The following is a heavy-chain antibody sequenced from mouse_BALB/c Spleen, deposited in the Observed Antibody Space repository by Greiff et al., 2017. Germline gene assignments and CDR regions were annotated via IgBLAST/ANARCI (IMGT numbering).Heavy chain of an antibody. CDR3: ARGDRYDETWFAY. CDR1: GFTFSSYA. Sequence: DVMLVESGGGLVKPGGSLKLSCAASGFTFSSYAMSWVRQTPEKRLEWVASISSGGSTYYPDSVKGRFTISRDNARNILYLQMSSLRSEDTAMYYCARGDRYDETWFAYWGQGTLVTVSA. CDR2: ISSGGST. J-gene: IGHJ3*01. V-gene: IGHV5-6-5*01. D-gene: IGHD2-14*01.